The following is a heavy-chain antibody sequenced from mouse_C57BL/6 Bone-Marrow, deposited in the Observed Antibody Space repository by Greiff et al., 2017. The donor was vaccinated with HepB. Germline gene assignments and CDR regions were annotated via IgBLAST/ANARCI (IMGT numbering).Heavy chain of an antibody. Sequence: QVQLQQPGAELVRPGSSVKLSCEASGYTFTSYWMDWVKQRPGQGLEWIGNIYPSDSETHYNQKFKDKATLTVDKSSSTAYMQLSSLTSEDSAVYYCARGDDWGYFDVWGTGTTVTVSS. V-gene: IGHV1-61*01. D-gene: IGHD2-4*01. CDR3: ARGDDWGYFDV. J-gene: IGHJ1*03. CDR1: GYTFTSYW. CDR2: IYPSDSET.